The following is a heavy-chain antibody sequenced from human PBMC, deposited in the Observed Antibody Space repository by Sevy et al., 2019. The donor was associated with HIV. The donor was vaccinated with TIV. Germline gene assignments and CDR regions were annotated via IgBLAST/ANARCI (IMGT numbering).Heavy chain of an antibody. CDR2: TYYRSRWSY. V-gene: IGHV6-1*01. D-gene: IGHD2-21*01. CDR1: GDSVSSNSAA. Sequence: SQTLSLTCVISGDSVSSNSAAWNWIRQSPSRGLEWLGRTYYRSRWSYDYAVSMKTRIIIIPDTSKNQFSLQLNSVTPEDTAVYYCSRGGEVSDVWGQGTLVTVSS. CDR3: SRGGEVSDV. J-gene: IGHJ4*02.